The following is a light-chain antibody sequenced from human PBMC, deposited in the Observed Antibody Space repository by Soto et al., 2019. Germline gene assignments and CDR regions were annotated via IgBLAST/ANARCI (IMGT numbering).Light chain of an antibody. CDR3: MQNVQTPPT. CDR1: QSLLHSNGYNY. J-gene: IGKJ1*01. CDR2: LGS. Sequence: DIVMTQSPLSLPVTPGEPASISCRSSQSLLHSNGYNYLDWYLQKPGQSPQLLIYLGSNRASGVPDRFSGSGLGTDCTLKISRVEVEDVGVYYCMQNVQTPPTFGQGTKVEIQ. V-gene: IGKV2-28*01.